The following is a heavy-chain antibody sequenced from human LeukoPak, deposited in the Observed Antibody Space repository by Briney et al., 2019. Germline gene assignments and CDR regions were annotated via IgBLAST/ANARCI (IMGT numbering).Heavy chain of an antibody. Sequence: GGSLRLSCAASGFTFSSYWMHWVRQAPGKGLVWVSRINSDGSSTSYADSVKGRFAISRDNAKNSLYLQMNSLRAEDTAVYYCAELGITMIGGVWGKGTTVTISS. D-gene: IGHD3-10*02. J-gene: IGHJ6*04. V-gene: IGHV3-74*01. CDR2: INSDGSST. CDR3: AELGITMIGGV. CDR1: GFTFSSYW.